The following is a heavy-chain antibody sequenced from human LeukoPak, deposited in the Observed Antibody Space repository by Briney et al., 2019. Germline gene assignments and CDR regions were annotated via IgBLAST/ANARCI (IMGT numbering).Heavy chain of an antibody. CDR2: INPNSGGT. D-gene: IGHD6-6*01. CDR1: GYTFTGYY. CDR3: ARDPDPRSSSFFFDY. Sequence: SVKVSCKASGYTFTGYYMHWVRQAPGQGLEWMGWINPNSGGTNYAQKFQGRVTMTRDTSISTAYMELSRLRSDDTAVYYCARDPDPRSSSFFFDYWGQGTLVTVSS. J-gene: IGHJ4*02. V-gene: IGHV1-2*02.